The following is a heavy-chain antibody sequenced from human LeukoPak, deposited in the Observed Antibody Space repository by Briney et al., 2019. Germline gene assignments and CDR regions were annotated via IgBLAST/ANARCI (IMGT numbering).Heavy chain of an antibody. Sequence: ASVTVSCKASGYTFTGYYMHWLRQAPGQGLEWMGWINRNSGGTNYAQKFQGRVTMTKDTTISTARMGLSRLRADHPTLYSCAGGRLLDFDYWGKGTLVSVS. J-gene: IGHJ4*02. V-gene: IGHV1-2*02. CDR1: GYTFTGYY. CDR3: AGGRLLDFDY. CDR2: INRNSGGT. D-gene: IGHD1-26*01.